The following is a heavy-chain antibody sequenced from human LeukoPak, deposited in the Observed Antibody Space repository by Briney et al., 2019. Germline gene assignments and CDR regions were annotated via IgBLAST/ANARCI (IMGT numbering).Heavy chain of an antibody. Sequence: ASVWVSCQESGYTLTEYYTRWVPQAPGQGLEWMGWINPNRGGANYAEKFQGSVTMTRDTSISTAYMELSRLRYDDTALYYSARGQSVIYFWGQGTLVTVSS. J-gene: IGHJ1*01. CDR1: GYTLTEYY. CDR3: ARGQSVIYF. V-gene: IGHV1-2*02. D-gene: IGHD3-10*01. CDR2: INPNRGGA.